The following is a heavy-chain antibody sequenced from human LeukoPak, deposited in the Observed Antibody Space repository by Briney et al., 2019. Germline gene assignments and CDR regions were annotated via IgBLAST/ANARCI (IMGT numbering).Heavy chain of an antibody. Sequence: PGRSLRLSCAASGFTFSSYGIHWVRQAPGKGLEWVSSITATGGISYADSVKGRFTISRDNSKSTLYLQMNSLRAEDTAVYYCTKDPNGDYVGAFDFWGQGTMVTVSS. CDR2: ITATGGI. V-gene: IGHV3-23*01. CDR1: GFTFSSYG. J-gene: IGHJ3*01. D-gene: IGHD4-17*01. CDR3: TKDPNGDYVGAFDF.